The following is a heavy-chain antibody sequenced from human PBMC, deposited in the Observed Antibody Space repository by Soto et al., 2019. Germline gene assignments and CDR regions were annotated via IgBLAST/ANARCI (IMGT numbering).Heavy chain of an antibody. CDR3: VREDMSGTYYFDY. CDR2: VYHSGIT. J-gene: IGHJ4*02. V-gene: IGHV4-61*01. D-gene: IGHD1-26*01. CDR1: GASVSSETHF. Sequence: VQLQESGPGLVKTSETLSLTCRVSGASVSSETHFWTWIRQPPGKGLEWIGYVYHSGITNSNPALTSRVTVSADKSRNQFSLTLDSVTPADTAVYYCVREDMSGTYYFDYWGPGTLVSVSS.